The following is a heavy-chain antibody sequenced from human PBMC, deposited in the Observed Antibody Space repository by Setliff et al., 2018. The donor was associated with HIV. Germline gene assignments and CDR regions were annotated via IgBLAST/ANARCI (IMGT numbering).Heavy chain of an antibody. Sequence: SETLSLTCTVSGDSISSYFWSWIRQSPGKGLEWIGYIYYSGSTNYNPSLKSRVTISVDTSKNQFSLKLSSVTAADTAVYYCARAPSDYYYYYMDVWGKGTTVTVSS. J-gene: IGHJ6*03. CDR2: IYYSGST. CDR1: GDSISSYF. CDR3: ARAPSDYYYYYMDV. V-gene: IGHV4-59*01.